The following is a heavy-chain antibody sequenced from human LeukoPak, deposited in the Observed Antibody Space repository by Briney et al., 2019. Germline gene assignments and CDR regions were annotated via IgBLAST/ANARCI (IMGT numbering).Heavy chain of an antibody. CDR1: GYTFTSYG. J-gene: IGHJ4*02. Sequence: ASVKVSCKASGYTFTSYGISWVRQAPGQGLEWMGWITAYNDITNYAQKLQGRVAMTTDTSTSTAYMELRSLRSDDTAVYYCARALLWFGEPSHIDYWGQGTLVTASS. V-gene: IGHV1-18*01. D-gene: IGHD3-10*01. CDR3: ARALLWFGEPSHIDY. CDR2: ITAYNDIT.